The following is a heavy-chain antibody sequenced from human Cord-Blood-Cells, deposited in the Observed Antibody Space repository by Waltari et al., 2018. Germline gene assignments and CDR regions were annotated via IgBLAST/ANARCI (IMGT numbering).Heavy chain of an antibody. V-gene: IGHV3-48*02. Sequence: EVQLVESGGGLVQPGGSLRLSCAASGFTFSSYSMNWVRQAPGKGLERGSYISSSSSTIYYADSVKGRFTISRDNAKNSLYLQMNSLGDEDTAVYYCAGRAYWGQGTLVTVSS. CDR1: GFTFSSYS. J-gene: IGHJ4*02. D-gene: IGHD2-15*01. CDR2: ISSSSSTI. CDR3: AGRAY.